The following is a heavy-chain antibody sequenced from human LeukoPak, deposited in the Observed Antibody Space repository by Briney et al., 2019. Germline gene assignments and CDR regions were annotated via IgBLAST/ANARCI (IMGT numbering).Heavy chain of an antibody. V-gene: IGHV4-59*08. CDR1: GGSISSYY. Sequence: SETLSLTCTVSGGSISSYYWSWIRQPPGKGLEWIGYIYYSGSTNYNPSLKSRVTISVDTSKNQFSLKLSSVTAADTAVYYCARVVVAGIAAAGEVDYWGQGTLVTVSS. J-gene: IGHJ4*02. CDR3: ARVVVAGIAAAGEVDY. CDR2: IYYSGST. D-gene: IGHD6-13*01.